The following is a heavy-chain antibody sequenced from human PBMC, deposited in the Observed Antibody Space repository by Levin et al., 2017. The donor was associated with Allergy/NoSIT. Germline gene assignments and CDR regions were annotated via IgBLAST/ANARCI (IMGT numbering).Heavy chain of an antibody. CDR1: GFIFEDYA. CDR3: TKDIVRGYSLRSKFEVYGLDV. J-gene: IGHJ6*02. Sequence: PGGSLRLSCEASGFIFEDYAMHWVRQVPGKGLEWVAGISWSSHSLGYADSVKGRFTISRDNAKNSLYLQMYSLRFEDTALYYCTKDIVRGYSLRSKFEVYGLDVWGHATALTVSS. CDR2: ISWSSHSL. V-gene: IGHV3-9*01. D-gene: IGHD5-18*01.